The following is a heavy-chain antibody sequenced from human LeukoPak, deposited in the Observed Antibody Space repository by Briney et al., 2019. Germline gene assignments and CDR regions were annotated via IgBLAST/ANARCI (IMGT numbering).Heavy chain of an antibody. J-gene: IGHJ6*02. CDR2: MNKDGSEK. D-gene: IGHD1/OR15-1a*01. V-gene: IGHV3-7*03. CDR3: ARNNDIDV. CDR1: GFILSNHW. Sequence: PGGSLRLSCAASGFILSNHWMTWVRQAPGKGPEWVANMNKDGSEKYYVDSVEGRFTISRDTAKNSLYLQMNNLRAEDTALYYCARNNDIDVWGQGTTVIVSS.